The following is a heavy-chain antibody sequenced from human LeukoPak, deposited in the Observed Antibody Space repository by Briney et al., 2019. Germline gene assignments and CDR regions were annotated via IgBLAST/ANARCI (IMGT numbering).Heavy chain of an antibody. Sequence: GGSLRLSCAASGFTFSSFAMNWVRQAPGKGLEWVSTMSGDATSTYYADSVKGRFTISRDNSKNTLYLQMNSLRAEDTAVYYCAKRTSGSSWYSSDYWGQGTLVTVSS. CDR2: MSGDATST. V-gene: IGHV3-23*01. D-gene: IGHD6-13*01. CDR1: GFTFSSFA. J-gene: IGHJ4*02. CDR3: AKRTSGSSWYSSDY.